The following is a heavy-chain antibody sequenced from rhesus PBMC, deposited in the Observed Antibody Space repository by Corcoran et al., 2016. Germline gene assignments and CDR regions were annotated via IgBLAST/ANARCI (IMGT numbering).Heavy chain of an antibody. D-gene: IGHD4-17*01. V-gene: IGHV1-198*02. CDR1: GFTFGSYA. Sequence: QVQLVQSGAEVKKPGASVKVSCKASGFTFGSYAINWVRQAPGQGLEWMGVIIPIVGITNYAEKYQGRVTISADTSTSTADMELSRLRSEDTAVYYCARGTNYGLHDAFDFWGQGLRVTVSS. CDR2: IIPIVGIT. CDR3: ARGTNYGLHDAFDF. J-gene: IGHJ3*01.